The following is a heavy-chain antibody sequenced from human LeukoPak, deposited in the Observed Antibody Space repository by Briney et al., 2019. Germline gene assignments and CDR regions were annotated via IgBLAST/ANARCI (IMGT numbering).Heavy chain of an antibody. D-gene: IGHD4-17*01. V-gene: IGHV4-34*01. Sequence: SETLSLTCAVNGASFSGYYWSWIRQPPGKELEWIGETNQRGESSNNPSLKSRVTMSVDTSKNQFSLKLSSVTAADTAVYYCARDRDYGDLDYWGQGTLVTVSS. CDR3: ARDRDYGDLDY. CDR2: TNQRGES. J-gene: IGHJ4*02. CDR1: GASFSGYY.